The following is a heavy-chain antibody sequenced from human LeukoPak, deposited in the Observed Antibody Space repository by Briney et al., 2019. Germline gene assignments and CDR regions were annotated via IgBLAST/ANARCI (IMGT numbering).Heavy chain of an antibody. J-gene: IGHJ4*02. Sequence: SETLSLTCTVSGGSISSSLYYWGWIRQPPGKGLEWIGSIFYSGITYYNPSLQSRVTISVDTSKGQFSLHLSSVTAADTALYYCARIIVVTSTDYFDSWGQGTLVTVSS. CDR3: ARIIVVTSTDYFDS. CDR2: IFYSGIT. V-gene: IGHV4-39*01. D-gene: IGHD2/OR15-2a*01. CDR1: GGSISSSLYY.